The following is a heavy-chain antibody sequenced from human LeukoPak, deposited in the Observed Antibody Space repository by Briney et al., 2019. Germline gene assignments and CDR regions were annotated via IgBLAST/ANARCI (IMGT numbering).Heavy chain of an antibody. V-gene: IGHV3-30*04. D-gene: IGHD1-26*01. CDR1: GFTFSSYA. CDR2: ISYDGSNK. Sequence: GGSLRLSCAASGFTFSSYAMHWVRQAPGKGLEWVAVISYDGSNKYYADSVKGRFTISRDNSKNTLYLQMNSLRAEDTAVYYCASWDLREGFDYWGQGTLVTVSS. CDR3: ASWDLREGFDY. J-gene: IGHJ4*02.